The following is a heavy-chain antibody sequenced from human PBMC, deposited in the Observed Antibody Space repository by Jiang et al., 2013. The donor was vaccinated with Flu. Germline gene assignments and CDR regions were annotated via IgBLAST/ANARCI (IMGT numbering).Heavy chain of an antibody. D-gene: IGHD3-16*02. V-gene: IGHV2-5*02. CDR2: IYWDDDK. J-gene: IGHJ4*02. Sequence: LIYWDDDKRYSPSLKSRLTITKDTSKNQVVLTMTNMDPVDTATYYCAHISGRWHLGELSSYFDYWGQGTLVTVSS. CDR3: AHISGRWHLGELSSYFDY.